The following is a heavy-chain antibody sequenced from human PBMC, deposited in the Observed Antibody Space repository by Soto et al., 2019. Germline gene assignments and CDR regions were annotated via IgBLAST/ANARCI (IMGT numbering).Heavy chain of an antibody. CDR2: IYSGGST. CDR3: TTDGPQGIQLWQPFDY. CDR1: GFTVSSNY. J-gene: IGHJ4*02. D-gene: IGHD5-18*01. Sequence: PGGSLRLSCAASGFTVSSNYMSWVRQAPGKGLEWVSVIYSGGSTYYADSVKGRFTISRDDSKNTLYLQMNSLKTEDTAVYYCTTDGPQGIQLWQPFDYWGQGTLVTVSS. V-gene: IGHV3-66*01.